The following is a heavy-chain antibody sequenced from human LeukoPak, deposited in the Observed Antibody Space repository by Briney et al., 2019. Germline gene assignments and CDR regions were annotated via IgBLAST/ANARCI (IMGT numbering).Heavy chain of an antibody. CDR1: GFTFSNYE. CDR2: ISSSGNTI. Sequence: GGSLRLSCAASGFTFSNYEMDWVRQAPGKGLEWISYISSSGNTIYYADSVKGRFTISRDNAKNSLYLQMNSLRAEDTAVYYCAKDLQYYGILTGYQYYYYYYGMDVWGQGTTVTVSS. V-gene: IGHV3-48*03. J-gene: IGHJ6*02. CDR3: AKDLQYYGILTGYQYYYYYYGMDV. D-gene: IGHD3-9*01.